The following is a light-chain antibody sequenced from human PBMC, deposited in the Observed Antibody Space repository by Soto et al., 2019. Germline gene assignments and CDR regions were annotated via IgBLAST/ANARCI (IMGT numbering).Light chain of an antibody. J-gene: IGKJ1*01. CDR2: DAS. Sequence: DIQITQSTSSLSASVGDRVTITCRASQSISSYLAWYQQKPGKAPKLLIYDASGLETGVPSRFSGSGSGTEFTLTISSLQPDDFATYYCQQYNTYSGTFGQGTKVDIK. V-gene: IGKV1-5*01. CDR1: QSISSY. CDR3: QQYNTYSGT.